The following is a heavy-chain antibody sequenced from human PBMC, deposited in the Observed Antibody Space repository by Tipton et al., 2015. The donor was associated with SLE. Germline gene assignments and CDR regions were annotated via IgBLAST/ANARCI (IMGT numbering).Heavy chain of an antibody. CDR1: GFSFSSYA. Sequence: RSLRLSCTASGFSFSSYAMHWVRQAPGKGLEWVSLISFDATQEYYADSVKGRFTISRDNSRDTLYLQLNSLRAEGTAIYYCARARQKGAINYYDHKFYFDYWGQGTPVTVSS. CDR3: ARARQKGAINYYDHKFYFDY. V-gene: IGHV3-30*04. CDR2: ISFDATQE. J-gene: IGHJ4*02. D-gene: IGHD3-22*01.